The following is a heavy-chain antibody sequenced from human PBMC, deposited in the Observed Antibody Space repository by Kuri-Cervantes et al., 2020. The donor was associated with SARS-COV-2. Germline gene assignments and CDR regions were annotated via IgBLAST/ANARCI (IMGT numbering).Heavy chain of an antibody. CDR3: ARDMGAIVLVRRDWFDP. CDR1: GFSFSSYA. D-gene: IGHD2-2*01. J-gene: IGHJ5*02. CDR2: VSYDGSDN. Sequence: LSLTCATSGFSFSSYAMHWVRQAPGKGPEWVVVVSYDGSDNDYADSVKGRFSISSDNSKNTLYLQMSSLRIEDTAIYYCARDMGAIVLVRRDWFDPWGPGTLVTVSS. V-gene: IGHV3-30*04.